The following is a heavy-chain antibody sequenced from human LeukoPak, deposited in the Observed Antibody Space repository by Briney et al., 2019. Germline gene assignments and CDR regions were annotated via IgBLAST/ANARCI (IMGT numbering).Heavy chain of an antibody. CDR3: ARDIAGGWNYFDY. J-gene: IGHJ4*02. D-gene: IGHD1-14*01. CDR1: GYTFTSYN. CDR2: INPTGGST. Sequence: ASVKVSCKASGYTFTSYNIHWVRQAPGQGLEWMGIINPTGGSTGYAQKFQGRVTMIRDTSTTTVYMEMSSLRSEDTAVYYCARDIAGGWNYFDYWGQGTLVTVSS. V-gene: IGHV1-46*01.